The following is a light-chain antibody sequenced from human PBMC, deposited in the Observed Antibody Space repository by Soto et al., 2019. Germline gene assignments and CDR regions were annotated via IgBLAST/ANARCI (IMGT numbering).Light chain of an antibody. CDR3: AAWYDSLSGPYV. Sequence: QSVLAEPTSVFGTAAQWFTVSCSGISSNFGSNYVYSYQQLPGTAPKLLIYRNNQRPSGVPDRFSGSKSGTSASLAISGLRSEDEADYYCAAWYDSLSGPYVFGTGTKVTVL. CDR2: RNN. V-gene: IGLV1-47*01. J-gene: IGLJ1*01. CDR1: SSNFGSNY.